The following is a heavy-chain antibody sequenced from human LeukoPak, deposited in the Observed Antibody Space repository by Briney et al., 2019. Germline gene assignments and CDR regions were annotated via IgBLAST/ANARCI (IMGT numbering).Heavy chain of an antibody. CDR3: ATHRVPVTPPVLAV. Sequence: PGGSLRLSCAASGFIFSSYAMSWVRQAPGKGLEWVSDISGSGGSTYYADSVKGRFTISRDNSKNTLFLQMSSLRAKYTAEYYCATHRVPVTPPVLAVWGQGTLVIVSS. J-gene: IGHJ4*02. V-gene: IGHV3-23*01. CDR2: ISGSGGST. CDR1: GFIFSSYA. D-gene: IGHD4-17*01.